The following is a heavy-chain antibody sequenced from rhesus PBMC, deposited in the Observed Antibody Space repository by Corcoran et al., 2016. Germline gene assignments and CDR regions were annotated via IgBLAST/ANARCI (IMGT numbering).Heavy chain of an antibody. V-gene: IGHV4-160*01. D-gene: IGHD6S26*01. CDR1: GGSISGYW. Sequence: QLQLQESGPVLVKPSETLSLTCAVSGGSISGYWWSWIRQPPGKGLEWIGRIDSSRTTDYTPSLTTRVTISRDTSKNQFSLKLSSVTAADTAVYYCARDLWYSSGWSRGLDSWGQGVVVTVSS. CDR2: IDSSRTT. J-gene: IGHJ6*01. CDR3: ARDLWYSSGWSRGLDS.